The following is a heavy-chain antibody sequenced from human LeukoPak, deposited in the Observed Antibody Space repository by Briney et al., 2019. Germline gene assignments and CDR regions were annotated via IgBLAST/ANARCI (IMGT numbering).Heavy chain of an antibody. J-gene: IGHJ2*01. CDR3: AKESYWYFDL. D-gene: IGHD3-10*01. CDR1: GFTFSSYS. CDR2: ISSSSTYI. Sequence: GGSLRLSCAASGFTFSSYSMNWVRQAPGKGLEWVSSISSSSTYIYYADSVKGRFTISRDNAKNSLYLQMNSLRAENTAVYYCAKESYWYFDLWGRGTLVTVSS. V-gene: IGHV3-21*01.